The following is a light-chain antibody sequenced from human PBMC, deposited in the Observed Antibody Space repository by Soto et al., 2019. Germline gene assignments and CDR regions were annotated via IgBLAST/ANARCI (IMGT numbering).Light chain of an antibody. CDR1: QSISDY. CDR2: DAS. J-gene: IGKJ1*01. V-gene: IGKV1-5*01. Sequence: EIQMTQSPSTLSASVGDRVIITCRASQSISDYLAWYQQKPGKAPKLLIYDASNLESGVPSTFSGSGSGTEFTLTISSLQPDDFATYYCQQYYTYWHMFGQGTKVDIK. CDR3: QQYYTYWHM.